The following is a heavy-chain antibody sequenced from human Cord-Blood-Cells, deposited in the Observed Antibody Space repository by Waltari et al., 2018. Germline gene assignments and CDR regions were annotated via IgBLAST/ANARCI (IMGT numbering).Heavy chain of an antibody. J-gene: IGHJ4*02. Sequence: VQLVESGGGLIQPGGSLRLSCAASGFTVSSNYMSWVRQAPGKGLEWVAVISYDGSNKYYADAVKGRFTIPRDNSKNTLYLQMNSLRAEDTAVYYCAKDRLGIVYWGQGTLVTVSS. CDR2: ISYDGSNK. CDR3: AKDRLGIVY. CDR1: GFTVSSNY. D-gene: IGHD7-27*01. V-gene: IGHV3-30*18.